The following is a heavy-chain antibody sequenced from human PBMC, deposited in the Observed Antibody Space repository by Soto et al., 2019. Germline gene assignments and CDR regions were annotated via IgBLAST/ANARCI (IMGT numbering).Heavy chain of an antibody. CDR1: GGSISSGDYS. J-gene: IGHJ4*02. D-gene: IGHD3-10*01. V-gene: IGHV4-30-2*01. CDR2: IYHSGTT. Sequence: PSETLSLTCSVSGGSISSGDYSWNWIRHPPGKGLEWIGYIYHSGTTYYNPSLKSRVTISVDRSKNQFSLKLTSVTAADTAVYYCARSAGRFWNYFDYWGQGTLVTVSS. CDR3: ARSAGRFWNYFDY.